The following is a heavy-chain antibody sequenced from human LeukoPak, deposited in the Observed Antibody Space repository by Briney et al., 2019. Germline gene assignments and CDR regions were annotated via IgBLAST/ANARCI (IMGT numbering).Heavy chain of an antibody. CDR3: ATLRDGYEFDY. J-gene: IGHJ4*02. Sequence: SETLSLTCTVSGVSISSNYWSWIRQPPGKGLEWIGYIYNGGSTNYNPSLKCRVTISVDTSKNQFSLKLTSVTAADTAVYYCATLRDGYEFDYWGQGTLVTVSS. CDR2: IYNGGST. CDR1: GVSISSNY. V-gene: IGHV4-59*01. D-gene: IGHD5-24*01.